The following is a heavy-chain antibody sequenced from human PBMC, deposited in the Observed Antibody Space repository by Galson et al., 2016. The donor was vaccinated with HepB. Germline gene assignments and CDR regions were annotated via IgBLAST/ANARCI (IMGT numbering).Heavy chain of an antibody. CDR2: INSRSTHR. Sequence: SLRLSCAASGFNVNSYNMIWVRQAPGKGLEWVSSINSRSTHRSHADSVKGRFTMSRDNAKNSLILQMISLRLEDTAVYYCARGPPADVNIESTKGVDYWGQGTLVTVSS. CDR3: ARGPPADVNIESTKGVDY. D-gene: IGHD5/OR15-5a*01. J-gene: IGHJ4*02. V-gene: IGHV3-21*01. CDR1: GFNVNSYN.